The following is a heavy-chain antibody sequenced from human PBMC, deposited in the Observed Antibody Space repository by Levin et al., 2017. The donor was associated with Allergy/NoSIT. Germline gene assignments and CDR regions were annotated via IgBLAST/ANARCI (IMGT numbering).Heavy chain of an antibody. CDR3: AKKGGTGWYAFDM. CDR2: IGVGGST. CDR1: GFTFANYP. V-gene: IGHV3-23*01. Sequence: GESLKISCAASGFTFANYPMSWVRQAPGKGLEWVSSIGVGGSTFYADSVKGRFTISRDNSKNTVYLQISSLRAEDTADYYCAKKGGTGWYAFDMWGQGTMVTVSS. J-gene: IGHJ3*02. D-gene: IGHD6-19*01.